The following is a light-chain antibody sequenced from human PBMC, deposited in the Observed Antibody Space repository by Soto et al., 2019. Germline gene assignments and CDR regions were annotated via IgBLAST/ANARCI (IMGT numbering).Light chain of an antibody. Sequence: QSALTQPPSASGTPGQRVTISCSGSSSNIGSNTVNWYQQLPGTAPKLLIYSNNQRPSGVPDRFSGSKSGTSASLAISGLQSEDEADYYCAAWDDSLNGLVVFGGGTKLIVL. CDR1: SSNIGSNT. CDR2: SNN. J-gene: IGLJ2*01. V-gene: IGLV1-44*01. CDR3: AAWDDSLNGLVV.